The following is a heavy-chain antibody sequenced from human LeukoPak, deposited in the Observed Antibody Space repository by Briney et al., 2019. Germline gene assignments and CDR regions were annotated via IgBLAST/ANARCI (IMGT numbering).Heavy chain of an antibody. D-gene: IGHD6-13*01. J-gene: IGHJ3*02. V-gene: IGHV1-58*02. Sequence: TSVKVSCKASGFTFTSSAMQWVRQARGQRLEWIGWIVVGSGNTNYAQRFQERVTITRDMSTSTAYMELSSLRSEDTAVYYCAADKQAAAVAFDIWGQGTMVTVSS. CDR3: AADKQAAAVAFDI. CDR1: GFTFTSSA. CDR2: IVVGSGNT.